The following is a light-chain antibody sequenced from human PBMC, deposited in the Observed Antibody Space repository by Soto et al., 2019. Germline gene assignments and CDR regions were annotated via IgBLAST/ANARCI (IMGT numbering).Light chain of an antibody. CDR2: EVS. V-gene: IGLV2-14*01. CDR3: SSYTSSNTWV. Sequence: QSALTQPASVSGSPGQSITISCTGTSRDVGYYNFVSWYQQHPGKAPKLMIYEVSNRPSGVSNRFSGSKSSNTASLTISGLQAEDEADYYCSSYTSSNTWVFGGGTKLTVL. CDR1: SRDVGYYNF. J-gene: IGLJ3*02.